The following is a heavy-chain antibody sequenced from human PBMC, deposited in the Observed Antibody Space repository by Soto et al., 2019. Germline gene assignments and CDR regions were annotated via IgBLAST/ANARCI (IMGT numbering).Heavy chain of an antibody. D-gene: IGHD3-3*01. V-gene: IGHV3-30-3*01. Sequence: PVGSLRLSCAASGFTFTSYAMHWVRQAPGKGLEWVAVISNDGSNYYYADSVRGRFTISRDNTKNTLFLQMSSLRGEDSGVYYCARGTTLAIFDYGMDVWGQGTTVTVSS. CDR1: GFTFTSYA. CDR3: ARGTTLAIFDYGMDV. CDR2: ISNDGSNY. J-gene: IGHJ6*02.